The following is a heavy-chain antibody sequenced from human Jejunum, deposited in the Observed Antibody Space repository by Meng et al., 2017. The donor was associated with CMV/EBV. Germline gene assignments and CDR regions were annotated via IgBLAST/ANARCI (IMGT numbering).Heavy chain of an antibody. D-gene: IGHD3-3*01. V-gene: IGHV3-30*02. CDR1: GFTFSTYG. J-gene: IGHJ3*02. CDR2: IRYDESNK. CDR3: ARPFGVASAGAFDI. Sequence: GFTFSTYGLHWVRQAPGKGLEWVAFIRYDESNKYYADSVKGRFTISRDNSMNTLYVQMNSLRTEDTAVYYCARPFGVASAGAFDIWGQGTMVTVSS.